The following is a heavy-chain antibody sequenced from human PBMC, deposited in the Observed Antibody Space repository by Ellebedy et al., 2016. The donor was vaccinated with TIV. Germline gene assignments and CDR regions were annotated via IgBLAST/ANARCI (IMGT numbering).Heavy chain of an antibody. CDR3: ASPRGVGASSA. J-gene: IGHJ4*02. V-gene: IGHV3-23*01. D-gene: IGHD1-26*01. Sequence: GGSLRLSCAASGFSFSSYAMSWVRQAPGKGLEWVSAISAYGVDTYYADSVKGRFTMSRDNSKSTLYLQMNSLRVEDTAVYYCASPRGVGASSAWGQGTLVTVSS. CDR2: ISAYGVDT. CDR1: GFSFSSYA.